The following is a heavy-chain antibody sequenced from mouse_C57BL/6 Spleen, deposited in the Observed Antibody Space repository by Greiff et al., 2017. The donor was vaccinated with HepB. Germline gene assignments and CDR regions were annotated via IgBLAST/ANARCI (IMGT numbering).Heavy chain of an antibody. CDR1: GYTFTSYW. D-gene: IGHD2-3*01. V-gene: IGHV1-59*01. CDR3: ARDGYYGYFDV. CDR2: IDPSDSYT. Sequence: QVQLQQSGAELVRPGTSVKLSCKASGYTFTSYWMHWVKQRPGQGLEWIGVIDPSDSYTNYNQKFKGKATLTVDTSSSTAYMQLSSLTSEDSAVYYCARDGYYGYFDVWGTGTTVTVSS. J-gene: IGHJ1*03.